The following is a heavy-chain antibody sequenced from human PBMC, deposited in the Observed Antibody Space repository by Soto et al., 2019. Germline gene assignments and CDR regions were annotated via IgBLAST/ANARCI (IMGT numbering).Heavy chain of an antibody. CDR2: ISYDGSNK. CDR3: AKGLALAH. CDR1: GFTFSSYG. J-gene: IGHJ4*02. D-gene: IGHD3-16*02. V-gene: IGHV3-30*18. Sequence: ESGGGVVQPGRSLRLSCAASGFTFSSYGMHWVRQAPGKGLEWVAVISYDGSNKYYADSVKGRFTISRDNSKNTLYLQMNSLRAEDTAVYYCAKGLALAHWGQGTLVTVSS.